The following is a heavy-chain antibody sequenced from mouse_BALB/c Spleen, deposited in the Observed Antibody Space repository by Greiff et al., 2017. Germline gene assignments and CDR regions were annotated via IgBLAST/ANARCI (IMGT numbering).Heavy chain of an antibody. J-gene: IGHJ4*01. CDR2: IYYSGTI. D-gene: IGHD2-14*01. V-gene: IGHV3-5*02. Sequence: EVQLQQSGPGLVKPSQTVSLTCTVTGISITTGNYRWSWIRQFPGNKLEWIGYIYYSGTITYNPSLTSRTNITRDTSKNQFFLEMYSLTAEDTATDNCARDGYRDDDYTMDYWGQGTTVTVSS. CDR1: GISITTGNYR. CDR3: ARDGYRDDDYTMDY.